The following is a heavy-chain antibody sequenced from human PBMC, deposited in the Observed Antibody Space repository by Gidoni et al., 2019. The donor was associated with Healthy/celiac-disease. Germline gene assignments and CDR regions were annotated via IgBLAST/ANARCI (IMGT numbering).Heavy chain of an antibody. CDR3: ARPYYYDSSGYYHEGAFDI. CDR2: IYYSGST. Sequence: PGLVKPSETLSLTCTVSGGSISSSSYSWGWIRQPPGKGLEWIGSIYYSGSTYYNPSLKSRVTISVDTSKNQFSLKLSSVTAADTAVYYCARPYYYDSSGYYHEGAFDIWGQGTMVTVSS. D-gene: IGHD3-22*01. V-gene: IGHV4-39*01. J-gene: IGHJ3*02. CDR1: GGSISSSSYS.